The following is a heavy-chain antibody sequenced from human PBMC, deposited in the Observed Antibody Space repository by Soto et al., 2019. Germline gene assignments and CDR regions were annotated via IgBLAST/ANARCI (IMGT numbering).Heavy chain of an antibody. D-gene: IGHD5-18*01. CDR3: ARDNGAYCYGPGLGYAFDI. CDR2: IIPIFGTA. J-gene: IGHJ3*02. V-gene: IGHV1-69*01. Sequence: QVQLVQSGAEVKKPGSSVKVSCKASGGTFSSYAISWVRQAPGQGLEWMGGIIPIFGTANYAQKLQGRVTITTDEVTSTAYMELSSLRSEDTAVYYCARDNGAYCYGPGLGYAFDIWGQRTMVTVSS. CDR1: GGTFSSYA.